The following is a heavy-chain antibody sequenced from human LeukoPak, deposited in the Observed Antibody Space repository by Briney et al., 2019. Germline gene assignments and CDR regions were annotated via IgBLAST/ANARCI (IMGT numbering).Heavy chain of an antibody. CDR3: AKLETYYDYVWGSPSTDY. Sequence: PGGSLRLSCAASGFTFSSYEMNWVRQAPGKGLEWVSYISSSGSTIYYADSVKGRFTISRDNSKNTLYLQMNSLRAEDTAVYYCAKLETYYDYVWGSPSTDYWGQGTLVTVSS. J-gene: IGHJ4*02. CDR1: GFTFSSYE. V-gene: IGHV3-48*03. D-gene: IGHD3-16*01. CDR2: ISSSGSTI.